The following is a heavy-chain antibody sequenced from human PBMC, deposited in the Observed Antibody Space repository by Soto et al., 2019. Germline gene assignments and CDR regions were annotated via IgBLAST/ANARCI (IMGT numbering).Heavy chain of an antibody. CDR3: ARDVQYCSGGSCYTYWFDP. J-gene: IGHJ5*02. CDR1: GGSISSYY. CDR2: IFYSGTT. V-gene: IGHV4-59*12. Sequence: PSETLSLTCTVSGGSISSYYWSWIRQPPGKGLEWIGYIFYSGTTYYNPSLKSRVTISVDTSKNQFSLKLSSVTAADTAVYYCARDVQYCSGGSCYTYWFDPWGQGTLVTVSS. D-gene: IGHD2-15*01.